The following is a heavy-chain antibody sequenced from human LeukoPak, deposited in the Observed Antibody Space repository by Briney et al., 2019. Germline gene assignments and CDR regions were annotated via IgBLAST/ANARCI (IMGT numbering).Heavy chain of an antibody. CDR2: ISGSGGST. Sequence: GGSLRLSCAASGFTFSSYAMSWVRQAPGKGLEWVSAISGSGGSTYYADSVKGRFTISRDNSKNTLYLQMNSLRAEDTAVYFCAKDLGSGSYYAAFDHWGQGTVVTVSS. CDR1: GFTFSSYA. CDR3: AKDLGSGSYYAAFDH. D-gene: IGHD3-10*01. V-gene: IGHV3-23*01. J-gene: IGHJ4*02.